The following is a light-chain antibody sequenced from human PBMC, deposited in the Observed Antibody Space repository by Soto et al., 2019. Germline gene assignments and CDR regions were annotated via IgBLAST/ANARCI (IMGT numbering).Light chain of an antibody. J-gene: IGLJ2*01. CDR2: RNG. CDR1: SSNIGTNY. CDR3: VTWDDSLSAVV. Sequence: QAVVTQPPSASGTPGQRVTISCPGSSSNIGTNYVYWYQQLPGTAPKLLIYRNGQRPSGVPDRFSGSKSGTSASLAISGLRSEDEADYYCVTWDDSLSAVVFGGGTKVTVL. V-gene: IGLV1-47*01.